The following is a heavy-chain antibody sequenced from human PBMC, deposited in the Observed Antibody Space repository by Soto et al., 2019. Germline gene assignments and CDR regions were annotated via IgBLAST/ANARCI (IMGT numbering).Heavy chain of an antibody. CDR1: GFTFSSYV. D-gene: IGHD6-19*01. CDR3: AKVYDSSGWYLFY. Sequence: GGSLRLSCAASGFTFSSYVMSWVRQAPGKGLEWVSAMSGSGGSTYYADSVKGRFTISRDNSKNTLYLQMNSLRAEDTAVYYCAKVYDSSGWYLFYWGQGTLVTVSS. J-gene: IGHJ4*02. V-gene: IGHV3-23*01. CDR2: MSGSGGST.